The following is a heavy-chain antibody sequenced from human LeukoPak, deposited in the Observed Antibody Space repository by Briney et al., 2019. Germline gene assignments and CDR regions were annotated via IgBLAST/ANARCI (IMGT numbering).Heavy chain of an antibody. Sequence: PGGSLRLSCAASGFTFSSYAMHWVRQAPGKGLEWVAVISYDGSNKYYADSVKGRFTISRDNSKNTLYLQMNSLRAEDTAVYYCARDRSMKSNYANRAFDIWGQGTLVTVSS. CDR1: GFTFSSYA. D-gene: IGHD2-2*01. CDR2: ISYDGSNK. V-gene: IGHV3-30*14. CDR3: ARDRSMKSNYANRAFDI. J-gene: IGHJ3*02.